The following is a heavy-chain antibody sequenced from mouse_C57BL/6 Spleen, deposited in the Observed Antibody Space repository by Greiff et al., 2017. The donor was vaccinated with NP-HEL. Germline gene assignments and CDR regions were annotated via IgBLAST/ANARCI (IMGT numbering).Heavy chain of an antibody. V-gene: IGHV1-55*01. CDR1: GYTFTSYW. D-gene: IGHD2-4*01. CDR3: AREGYDYERAMDY. J-gene: IGHJ4*01. Sequence: QVQLQQPGAELVKPGASVKMSCKASGYTFTSYWITWVKQRPGQGLEWIGDIYPGSGSTNYNEKFKSKATLTVDTSSSTAYMQLSSLTSEDSAVYYCAREGYDYERAMDYWGQRTSVTVSS. CDR2: IYPGSGST.